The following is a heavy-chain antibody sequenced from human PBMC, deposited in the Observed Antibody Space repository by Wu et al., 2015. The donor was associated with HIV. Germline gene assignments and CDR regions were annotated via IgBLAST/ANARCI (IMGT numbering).Heavy chain of an antibody. CDR2: TNLNTGGT. V-gene: IGHV1-2*02. J-gene: IGHJ6*02. Sequence: QVHLVQSGAEIKKPGASVKVSCKASGYTFTDYFIHWVRQAPGQGFEWMGWTNLNTGGTKYAPKFQGRVTMTRDTFISTAYIELSGLTSDDTAVYYCARSVPRWKDQYTRGGMDGLGPKGPTVTVFS. CDR1: GYTFTDYF. CDR3: ARSVPRWKDQYTRGGMDG. D-gene: IGHD1-1*01.